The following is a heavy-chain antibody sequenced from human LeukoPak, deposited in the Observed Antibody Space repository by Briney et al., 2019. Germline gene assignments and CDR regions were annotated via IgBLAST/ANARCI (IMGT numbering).Heavy chain of an antibody. Sequence: SLRLSCAVSGFTFDDYAMHWVRQVAGKGLEWVAGISWNRGSIGYADSVKGRFTISRDNAKNSLYLQMNSLRAEDTALYYRAKVAVYDSSGYLWYFDYWGQGTLVTVSS. D-gene: IGHD3-22*01. J-gene: IGHJ4*02. CDR1: GFTFDDYA. CDR3: AKVAVYDSSGYLWYFDY. V-gene: IGHV3-9*01. CDR2: ISWNRGSI.